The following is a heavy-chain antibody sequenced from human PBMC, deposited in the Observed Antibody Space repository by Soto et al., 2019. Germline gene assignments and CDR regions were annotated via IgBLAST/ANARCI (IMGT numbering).Heavy chain of an antibody. D-gene: IGHD3-16*02. CDR3: ARLDDRLRLGELSLYHIYYYGMDV. CDR1: GGSISSYY. Sequence: PSETLSLTCTVSGGSISSYYWSWIRQPPGKGLEWIGYIYYSGSTNYNPSLKSRVTISVDTSKNQFSLKLSSVTAADTAVYYCARLDDRLRLGELSLYHIYYYGMDVWGQGTTVTVSS. J-gene: IGHJ6*02. CDR2: IYYSGST. V-gene: IGHV4-59*01.